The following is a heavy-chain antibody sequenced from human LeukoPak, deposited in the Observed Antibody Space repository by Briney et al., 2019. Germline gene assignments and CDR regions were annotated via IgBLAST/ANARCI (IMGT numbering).Heavy chain of an antibody. J-gene: IGHJ5*02. Sequence: SETLSLTCSVSGDSVSSSSYYWGWIRQPPGKGLQWIGSIYHSGSTSYNPSLKSRVTISVDTSKNQFSLKLSSVTAADTAFYYCARQYSTNWYDDRGWFDPWGQGTLVTVSS. CDR2: IYHSGST. CDR3: ARQYSTNWYDDRGWFDP. D-gene: IGHD6-13*01. CDR1: GDSVSSSSYY. V-gene: IGHV4-39*01.